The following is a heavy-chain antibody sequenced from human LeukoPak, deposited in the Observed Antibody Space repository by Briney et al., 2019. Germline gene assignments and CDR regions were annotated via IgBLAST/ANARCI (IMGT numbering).Heavy chain of an antibody. J-gene: IGHJ4*02. CDR1: GYTFTSYG. V-gene: IGHV1-18*01. CDR2: ISAYNGNT. D-gene: IGHD2-8*01. CDR3: AREIGYCTNGVCYRLDY. Sequence: ASVKVSCKASGYTFTSYGISWVRQAPGQGLEWMGWISAYNGNTNYAQKLQGRVTMTTDTSTSTAYMELRSLRSDDTAVYYCAREIGYCTNGVCYRLDYWGQGTLVTVSS.